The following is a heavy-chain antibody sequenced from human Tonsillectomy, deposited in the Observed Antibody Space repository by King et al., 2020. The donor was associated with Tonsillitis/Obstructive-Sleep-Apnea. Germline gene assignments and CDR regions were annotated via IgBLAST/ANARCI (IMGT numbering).Heavy chain of an antibody. Sequence: VQLVESGGGVVQPGNSLRLSCVASGFTFRSYSIHWVRQAPGKGLEWVAVIWYDGSKKYYVDSVKGRFTISRDNSKNTLSLQMNSLRAEETAVYYCARGNWNEASALDIWGPGTMVTVSS. CDR3: ARGNWNEASALDI. CDR2: IWYDGSKK. D-gene: IGHD1-1*01. CDR1: GFTFRSYS. V-gene: IGHV3-33*01. J-gene: IGHJ3*02.